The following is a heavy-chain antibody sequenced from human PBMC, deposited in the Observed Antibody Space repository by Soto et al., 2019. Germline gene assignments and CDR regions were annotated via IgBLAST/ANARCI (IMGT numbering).Heavy chain of an antibody. D-gene: IGHD1-20*01. CDR1: GGSISSSSYY. V-gene: IGHV4-39*01. J-gene: IGHJ4*02. CDR3: AGGIIRWRFDY. CDR2: IYYSGSA. Sequence: QLQLQESGPGLVKPSETLSLTCTVSGGSISSSSYYWGWIRQPPGKGLEWIGTIYYSGSAYYNPSLKGRVTISVDTSKSQFSLRLTSVTAADTAVYYCAGGIIRWRFDYWAQGTLVTVSS.